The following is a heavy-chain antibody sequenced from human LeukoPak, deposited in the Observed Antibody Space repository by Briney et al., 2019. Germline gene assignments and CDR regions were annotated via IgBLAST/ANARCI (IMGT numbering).Heavy chain of an antibody. CDR3: ARTLIEYSVSSCYFDY. CDR2: ISSSGSTI. V-gene: IGHV3-48*03. Sequence: GGSLRLSCAASGFTFSSYEMNWVRQAPGKGLEWVSYISSSGSTIYYADSVKGRFTISRDNAKNSLYLQMNSLRAEDTAVYYCARTLIEYSVSSCYFDYWGQGTLVTVSS. CDR1: GFTFSSYE. J-gene: IGHJ4*02. D-gene: IGHD6-6*01.